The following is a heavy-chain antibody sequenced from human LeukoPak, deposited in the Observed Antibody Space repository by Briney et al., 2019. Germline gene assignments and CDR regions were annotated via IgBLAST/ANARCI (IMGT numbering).Heavy chain of an antibody. J-gene: IGHJ5*02. Sequence: SETLSLTCTVSGYSISSGYYWGWIRPPPGKGLEWIGEINHSGSTNYNPSLKSRVTISVDTSKNQFSLKLSSVTAADTAVYYCARDRLGANWFDPWGQGTLVTVSS. CDR3: ARDRLGANWFDP. D-gene: IGHD3-16*01. CDR2: INHSGST. V-gene: IGHV4-38-2*02. CDR1: GYSISSGYY.